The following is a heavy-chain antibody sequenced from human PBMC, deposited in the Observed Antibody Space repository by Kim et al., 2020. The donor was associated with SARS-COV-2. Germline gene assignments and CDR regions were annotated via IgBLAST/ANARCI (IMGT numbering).Heavy chain of an antibody. D-gene: IGHD1-26*01. CDR2: ISNSNTYK. J-gene: IGHJ4*02. CDR1: GFSFSDYY. V-gene: IGHV3-11*05. Sequence: GGSLRLSCAASGFSFSDYYMSWIRQAPGRGLEWVSYISNSNTYKNYTDSVKGRFTVSRDNAKKSLSLQLNSLRAEDTAVYYCARVVGGLFDYWGQGILVTVSS. CDR3: ARVVGGLFDY.